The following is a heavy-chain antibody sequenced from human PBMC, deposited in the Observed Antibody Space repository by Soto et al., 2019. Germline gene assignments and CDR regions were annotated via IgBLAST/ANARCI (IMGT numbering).Heavy chain of an antibody. CDR1: GFTFSSYA. CDR3: SKSAVGFDY. V-gene: IGHV3-23*01. J-gene: IGHJ4*02. CDR2: IIGRGGST. Sequence: EVQLLESGGGLVQPGGSLRLSCAASGFTFSSYAMSWVRQAPGKGLEWVSTIIGRGGSTYYADSVKGRFTISRDNSKNPPALQMTRLRAQDTAIYYLSKSAVGFDYWGQGTLVTVSS.